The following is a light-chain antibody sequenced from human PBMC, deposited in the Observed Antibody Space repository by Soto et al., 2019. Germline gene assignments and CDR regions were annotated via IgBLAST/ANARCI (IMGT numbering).Light chain of an antibody. V-gene: IGKV3-15*01. J-gene: IGKJ5*01. Sequence: EIVLTQSPGTLSLSPGERATLSCRASHSVSNNYLAWYQQKPGQAPRLLIYGASTRATGIPARFSGSGSGTEFTLTISSLQSEDFAVYYCQQYDNWPPITFGQGTRLEIK. CDR1: HSVSNN. CDR2: GAS. CDR3: QQYDNWPPIT.